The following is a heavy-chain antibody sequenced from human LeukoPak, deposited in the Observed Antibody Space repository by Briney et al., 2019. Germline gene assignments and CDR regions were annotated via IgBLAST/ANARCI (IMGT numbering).Heavy chain of an antibody. CDR1: GCTFSTYA. V-gene: IGHV3-23*01. CDR2: ISRGGDVT. CDR3: AARPGEVAVPYDY. D-gene: IGHD2-15*01. J-gene: IGHJ4*02. Sequence: GGSLRLSCAASGCTFSTYAMTWVRQAPGKGLEWVSLISRGGDVTYYADSVKGRFTISRDSSKNTLYLQMHSLRAEDTAVYYCAARPGEVAVPYDYWGQGTLVTVSS.